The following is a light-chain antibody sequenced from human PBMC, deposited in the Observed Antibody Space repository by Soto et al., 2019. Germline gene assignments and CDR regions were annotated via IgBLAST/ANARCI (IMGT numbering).Light chain of an antibody. CDR1: SSDVGGYNY. Sequence: QSAPTQPASVSGSPGQSITFSCTGTSSDVGGYNYVSWYQHHPGKAPKLMVYEVSNRPSGVSDRFSGSKSGNTASLTISGLQAEDEADYYCSSYTGSSTVVVFGGGTKLTVL. CDR3: SSYTGSSTVVV. CDR2: EVS. V-gene: IGLV2-14*01. J-gene: IGLJ3*02.